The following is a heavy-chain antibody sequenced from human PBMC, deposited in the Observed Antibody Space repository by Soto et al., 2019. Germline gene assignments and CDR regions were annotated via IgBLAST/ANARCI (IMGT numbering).Heavy chain of an antibody. CDR3: AGAQELRSFDWSWGGGAVDV. V-gene: IGHV1-2*04. Sequence: HVQLVQSGAEVKKPGASLRVSCKASGYTFTDYYIHWVRHAPGQGLQWMGWLSPYNGSTTYAQKFQAWVTMTRDTSISTAYLDLSRLSSGDTDVYYCAGAQELRSFDWSWGGGAVDVWGQGTMVTASS. CDR2: LSPYNGST. CDR1: GYTFTDYY. D-gene: IGHD3-9*01. J-gene: IGHJ3*01.